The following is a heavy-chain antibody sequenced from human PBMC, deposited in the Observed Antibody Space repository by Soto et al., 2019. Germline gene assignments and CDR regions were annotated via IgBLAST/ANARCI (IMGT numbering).Heavy chain of an antibody. Sequence: GGSLRLSCAASGFTFSSYAMSWVRQAPGKGLEWVSAISGSGGSTYYADSVKGRFTISRDNSKNTLYLQMNSLRAEDTAVYYCAKDLIDDYGDYINYFDYWGQGTLVTVSS. D-gene: IGHD4-17*01. CDR3: AKDLIDDYGDYINYFDY. V-gene: IGHV3-23*01. CDR2: ISGSGGST. CDR1: GFTFSSYA. J-gene: IGHJ4*02.